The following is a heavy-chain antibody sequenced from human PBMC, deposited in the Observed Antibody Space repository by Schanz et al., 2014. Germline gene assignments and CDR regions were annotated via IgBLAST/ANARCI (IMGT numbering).Heavy chain of an antibody. V-gene: IGHV3-11*01. D-gene: IGHD7-27*01. Sequence: VQLEESGGGLVKPGGSLKLSCAASRLNFNNAWMHWVRQAPGKGLEWLSYISRDGTTSYYADSVKGRFTISRDNAKNSLYLEMTSLRGEDTAVYYCARENLNWEAFDIWGQGTVVTVSS. J-gene: IGHJ3*02. CDR1: RLNFNNAW. CDR3: ARENLNWEAFDI. CDR2: ISRDGTTS.